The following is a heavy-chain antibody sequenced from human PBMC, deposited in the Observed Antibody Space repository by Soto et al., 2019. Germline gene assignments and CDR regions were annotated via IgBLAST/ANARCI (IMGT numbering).Heavy chain of an antibody. CDR3: AKEKSVTYSVYDALYI. CDR1: GFTFSSYE. CDR2: INSGGSSI. D-gene: IGHD4-4*01. J-gene: IGHJ3*02. V-gene: IGHV3-48*03. Sequence: PGGSLRLSCAASGFTFSSYEMDWVRQAPGKGLEWVAYINSGGSSIHYGDSVKGRFTISRDNAKNSLYLQMNSLRAEDTAVYYCAKEKSVTYSVYDALYIWGQGTMVTVSS.